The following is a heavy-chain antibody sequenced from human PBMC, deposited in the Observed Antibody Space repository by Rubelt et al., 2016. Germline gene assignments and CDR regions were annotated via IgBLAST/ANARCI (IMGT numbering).Heavy chain of an antibody. J-gene: IGHJ4*02. CDR2: INAGNGNT. D-gene: IGHD2-8*01. CDR1: GYTFTSYA. CDR3: ARAQRIRLLMVYAPTFDY. V-gene: IGHV1-3*01. Sequence: QVQLVQSGAEVKKPGASVKVSCKASGYTFTSYAMHWVRQAPGQRLEWMGWINAGNGNTKYSQKFQGRVTITRDTSASTAYRELSSLRSEDTAVYYCARAQRIRLLMVYAPTFDYWGQGTLVTVSS.